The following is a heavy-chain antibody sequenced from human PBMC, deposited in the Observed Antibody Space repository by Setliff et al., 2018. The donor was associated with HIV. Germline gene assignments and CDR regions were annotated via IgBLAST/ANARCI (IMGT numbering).Heavy chain of an antibody. Sequence: ASVKVSCKASGYTFSDYYLHWVRQAPRQAIEWMGWINPLSDATKFSHKFQESLTITADESTNTAYMELSSLKSEDTAVYHCARDPTGGAARFDYWSQGTLVTVSS. CDR2: INPLSDAT. V-gene: IGHV1-2*02. D-gene: IGHD6-6*01. CDR1: GYTFSDYY. CDR3: ARDPTGGAARFDY. J-gene: IGHJ4*02.